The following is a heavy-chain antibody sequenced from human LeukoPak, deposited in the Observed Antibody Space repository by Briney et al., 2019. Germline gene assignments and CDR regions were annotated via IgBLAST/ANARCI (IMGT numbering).Heavy chain of an antibody. Sequence: PSETLSLTCTVSGGSISSYYWSWIRQPPGRGLEWIGYIYYSGSTYYNPSLKSRVTISVDTSKNQFSLKLSSVTAADTAVYYCARERIAAAGTYWFDPWGQGTLVTVSS. D-gene: IGHD6-13*01. CDR1: GGSISSYY. CDR2: IYYSGST. J-gene: IGHJ5*02. CDR3: ARERIAAAGTYWFDP. V-gene: IGHV4-59*12.